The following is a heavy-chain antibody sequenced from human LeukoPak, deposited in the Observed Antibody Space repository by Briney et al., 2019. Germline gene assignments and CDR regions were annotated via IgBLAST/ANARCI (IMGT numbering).Heavy chain of an antibody. V-gene: IGHV3-23*01. Sequence: GGSLRLSCAASGFTFSDYAMTWVRQAPGKGLEWVSTINSGGAINYADSVKGRFTISRDNPKNTLYLQMNSLRAEDTAVYYCAKRGSYSSSFTSTFDYWGQGTLVTVSS. D-gene: IGHD6-6*01. J-gene: IGHJ4*02. CDR1: GFTFSDYA. CDR2: INSGGAI. CDR3: AKRGSYSSSFTSTFDY.